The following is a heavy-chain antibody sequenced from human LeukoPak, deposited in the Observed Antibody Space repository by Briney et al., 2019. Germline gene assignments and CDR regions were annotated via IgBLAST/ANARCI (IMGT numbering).Heavy chain of an antibody. V-gene: IGHV3-23*01. Sequence: PGGSLRLSCAASGFTFSSYEMNWVRQAPGKGLEWVSSISSSGGTTYYADSVKGRFTISRDYSKNTLYLQMNGLRAEDTAVYYCARALPRGYCSSTSCSVDYWGQGTLVTVSS. CDR1: GFTFSSYE. CDR2: ISSSGGTT. J-gene: IGHJ4*02. D-gene: IGHD2-2*01. CDR3: ARALPRGYCSSTSCSVDY.